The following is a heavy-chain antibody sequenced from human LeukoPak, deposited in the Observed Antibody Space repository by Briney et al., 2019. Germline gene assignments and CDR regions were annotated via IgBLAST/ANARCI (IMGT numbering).Heavy chain of an antibody. D-gene: IGHD2-2*01. CDR1: GFTFRNYG. Sequence: PGGSLRLSCIASGFTFRNYGMSWVRQAPGKGLEWVSGMSGSGGSTYYGDSVKGRFTISRDNSKNTLYLQMNSLRAEDTAVYYCAKDRAVVIPTAIDYWGQGTLVTVSS. V-gene: IGHV3-23*02. J-gene: IGHJ4*02. CDR2: MSGSGGST. CDR3: AKDRAVVIPTAIDY.